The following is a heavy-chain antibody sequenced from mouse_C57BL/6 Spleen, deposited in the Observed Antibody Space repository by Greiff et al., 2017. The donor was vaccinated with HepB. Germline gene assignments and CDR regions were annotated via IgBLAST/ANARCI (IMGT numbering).Heavy chain of an antibody. D-gene: IGHD1-1*01. V-gene: IGHV1-4*01. CDR1: GYTFTSYT. CDR2: INPSSGYT. Sequence: VQLQESGADLARPGASVKMSCKASGYTFTSYTMHWVKQRPGQGLEWIGYINPSSGYTKYNQKFKDKATLTADKSSSTAYMQLSSLTSEDSAVYYCAPYYYGSSQGFAYWGQGTLVTVSA. J-gene: IGHJ3*01. CDR3: APYYYGSSQGFAY.